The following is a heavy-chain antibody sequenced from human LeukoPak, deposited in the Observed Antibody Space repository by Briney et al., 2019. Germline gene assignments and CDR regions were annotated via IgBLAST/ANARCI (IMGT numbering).Heavy chain of an antibody. V-gene: IGHV1-2*02. CDR3: ARGRSSSSYDAFDI. CDR2: INPNSGDT. Sequence: GALVKVSCKASGYIFTGYYMHWVRQAPGQGLEWMGWINPNSGDTNYAQKFQGRVTMTRDTSISTAYMEVSRLRSDDTAVFYCARGRSSSSYDAFDIWGQGTMVTVSS. CDR1: GYIFTGYY. D-gene: IGHD2-2*01. J-gene: IGHJ3*02.